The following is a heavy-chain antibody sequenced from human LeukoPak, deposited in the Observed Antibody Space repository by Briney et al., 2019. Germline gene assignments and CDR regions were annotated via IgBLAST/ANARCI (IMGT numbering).Heavy chain of an antibody. D-gene: IGHD3-10*01. V-gene: IGHV4-39*07. Sequence: PSETLSLTCTVSGGSISSYSYYWGWIRQPPGKGLEWIGSIYYSGSTYNNPSLKSRVTMSVDTSKNQFSLKLSSVTAADTAVYYCARGGFREFDSWGQGTLVIVSS. CDR3: ARGGFREFDS. CDR1: GGSISSYSYY. J-gene: IGHJ4*02. CDR2: IYYSGST.